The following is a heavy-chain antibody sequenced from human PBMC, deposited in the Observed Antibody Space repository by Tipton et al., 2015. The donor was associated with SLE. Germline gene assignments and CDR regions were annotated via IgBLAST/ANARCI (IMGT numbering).Heavy chain of an antibody. V-gene: IGHV4-4*07. Sequence: LRLSCTVSGGSVTSYYWSWIRQPAGKGLEWIGRISTSGSTNYSPSLMSRLTISIDTSKNQFSLRLSSATAADTAVYYCARAIVYCSSPGSCFPEGVDPWGQGTLVIVSS. CDR2: ISTSGST. CDR1: GGSVTSYY. J-gene: IGHJ5*02. D-gene: IGHD2-2*01. CDR3: ARAIVYCSSPGSCFPEGVDP.